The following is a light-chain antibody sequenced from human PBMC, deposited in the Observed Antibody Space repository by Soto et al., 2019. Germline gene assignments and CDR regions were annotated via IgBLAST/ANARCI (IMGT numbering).Light chain of an antibody. CDR1: SSDVGSYNL. Sequence: QSVLTQPASVSGSPGQSITISCTGISSDVGSYNLVSWYQQHPGKAPKLMIYEVSKRPSGVSNRFSGSKSGNTASLTISGLQAEDEADYYCCSYAGSSTLVVFGGGTKLTVL. CDR2: EVS. V-gene: IGLV2-23*02. CDR3: CSYAGSSTLVV. J-gene: IGLJ2*01.